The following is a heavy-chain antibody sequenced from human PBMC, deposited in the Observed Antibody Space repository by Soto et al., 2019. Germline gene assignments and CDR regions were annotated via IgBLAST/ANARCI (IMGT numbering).Heavy chain of an antibody. CDR2: INPNSGGT. D-gene: IGHD3-3*01. V-gene: IGHV1-2*02. Sequence: ASVKVSCKASGYTLTGYYIHWVRQAPGQGLEWMGWINPNSGGTNDAQKFQGRVTMTRDTSISTAYMELSRLRSDDTAVYYCARRGTYYDFWSGFQNWFDPWGQGTLVTVSS. J-gene: IGHJ5*02. CDR3: ARRGTYYDFWSGFQNWFDP. CDR1: GYTLTGYY.